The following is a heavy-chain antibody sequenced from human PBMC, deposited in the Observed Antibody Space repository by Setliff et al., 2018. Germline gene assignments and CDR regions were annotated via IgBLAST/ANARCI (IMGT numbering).Heavy chain of an antibody. J-gene: IGHJ4*02. D-gene: IGHD3-22*01. CDR2: FDPEDGET. V-gene: IGHV1-24*01. CDR1: GYTLTELS. CDR3: ATLAFTYYYDSSGYYPHDY. Sequence: GASVKVSCKVSGYTLTELSMHWVRQAPGKGLEWMGGFDPEDGETIYAQKSQGRVTMTEDTSTDTAYMELSSLRSEDTAVYYCATLAFTYYYDSSGYYPHDYWGQGTLVTVSS.